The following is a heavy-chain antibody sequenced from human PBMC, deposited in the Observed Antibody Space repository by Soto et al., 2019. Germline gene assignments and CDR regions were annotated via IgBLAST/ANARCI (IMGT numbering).Heavy chain of an antibody. J-gene: IGHJ4*02. CDR3: GRFPLNCGGDCFFDL. V-gene: IGHV5-51*01. D-gene: IGHD2-21*02. CDR2: IYLSDSDT. CDR1: GYSCTNFW. Sequence: GESLKISCKVSGYSCTNFWIGWVRQMPGKGLECMGFIYLSDSDTTYSPSFQDQVTISADRSITTAYLQWGSLRASDTAVYYCGRFPLNCGGDCFFDLWGQGTVVTVSS.